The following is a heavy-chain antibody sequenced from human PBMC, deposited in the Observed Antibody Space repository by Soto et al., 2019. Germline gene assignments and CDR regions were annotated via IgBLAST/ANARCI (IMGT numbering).Heavy chain of an antibody. V-gene: IGHV1-24*01. J-gene: IGHJ5*02. Sequence: ASGKVSCKVSGYTLTELSMHWVRQAPGKGLEWMGGFDPEDGETIYAQKFQGRVTMTEDTSTDTAYMELSSLRSEDTAVYYCATDLRWEAFNWFDPWGQGTLVTVSS. D-gene: IGHD4-17*01. CDR3: ATDLRWEAFNWFDP. CDR1: GYTLTELS. CDR2: FDPEDGET.